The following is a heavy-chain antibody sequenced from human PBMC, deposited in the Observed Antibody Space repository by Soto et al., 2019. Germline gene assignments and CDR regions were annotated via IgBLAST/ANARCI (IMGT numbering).Heavy chain of an antibody. V-gene: IGHV1-69*12. J-gene: IGHJ3*02. D-gene: IGHD3-10*01. CDR3: ARGHEFGCNSDAYDI. Sequence: QVHLVQSGAEVKKPGSSVKVSCKASGGNFRSESINWVRQAPGQGLEWMGGIIPFFGTSDYAQKFQGRLTITAAESTTTAYRELSSLSSQDTAVYYCARGHEFGCNSDAYDIWGQGTMVIVSS. CDR2: IIPFFGTS. CDR1: GGNFRSES.